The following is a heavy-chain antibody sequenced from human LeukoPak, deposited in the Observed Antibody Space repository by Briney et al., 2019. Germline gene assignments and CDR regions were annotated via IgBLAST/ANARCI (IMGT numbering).Heavy chain of an antibody. D-gene: IGHD3-22*01. CDR1: EFTFSIYA. J-gene: IGHJ4*02. CDR3: ARDVRIYYYDSSPDY. V-gene: IGHV3-23*01. CDR2: ISGSGGIT. Sequence: GGSLRLSCAASEFTFSIYAVSWVRQAPGKGLEWVSAISGSGGITYYADSVKGRFTISRDSSKNTLYLQMNSLRAEDTAVYYCARDVRIYYYDSSPDYWGQGTLVTVSS.